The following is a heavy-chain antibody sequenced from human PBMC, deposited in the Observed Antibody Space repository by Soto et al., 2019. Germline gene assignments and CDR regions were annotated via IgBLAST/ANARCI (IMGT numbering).Heavy chain of an antibody. J-gene: IGHJ6*03. CDR2: IYYSGST. CDR3: AREGEYCTNGICYRKYYMDV. Sequence: SETLSLTCTVSGGSISSYYWSWIRPPPGKGLEWIGYIYYSGSTNYNPSLKSRVTISVDTSKNQFSLKLSSVTAADTAVYHCAREGEYCTNGICYRKYYMDVWGKGTSVTVSS. V-gene: IGHV4-59*01. D-gene: IGHD2-8*01. CDR1: GGSISSYY.